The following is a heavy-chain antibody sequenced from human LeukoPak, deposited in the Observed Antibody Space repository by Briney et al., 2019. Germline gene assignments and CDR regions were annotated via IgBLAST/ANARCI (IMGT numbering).Heavy chain of an antibody. D-gene: IGHD3-22*01. J-gene: IGHJ4*02. CDR3: AKEDYYDSRGYGAY. Sequence: PGGSLRLSCAASGFTFSTHGMSWVRQAPGKGLEWVSAISGSGGSTHYADSVKGRFTISRDNSKNTLSMQMNSLRGEDTAIYYCAKEDYYDSRGYGAYWGQGTLVTVSS. CDR2: ISGSGGST. V-gene: IGHV3-23*01. CDR1: GFTFSTHG.